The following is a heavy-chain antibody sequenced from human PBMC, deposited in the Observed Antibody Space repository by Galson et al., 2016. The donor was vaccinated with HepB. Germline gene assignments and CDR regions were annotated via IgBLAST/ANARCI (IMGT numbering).Heavy chain of an antibody. Sequence: SLRLSCAASGFSFSGYAMHWVRQAPGKELEWVTDITHDASRTNYADSVKGRFTISRDNSKNTLFLQMNSLRPEDTALYYCARDGVIASTRTFFDSWGQGTLVTVSS. CDR1: GFSFSGYA. CDR2: ITHDASRT. D-gene: IGHD2-21*01. V-gene: IGHV3-30-3*01. CDR3: ARDGVIASTRTFFDS. J-gene: IGHJ4*02.